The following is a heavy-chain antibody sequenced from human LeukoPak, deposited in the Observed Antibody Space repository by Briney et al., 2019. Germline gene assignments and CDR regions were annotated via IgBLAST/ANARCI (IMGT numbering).Heavy chain of an antibody. CDR2: ISPSGGAP. D-gene: IGHD6-19*01. CDR3: ACLYQWQVSYYSHGMDV. Sequence: ASVKVSCKASAYTFTSYYIHWVRQAPGQGLECMGIISPSGGAPSYAQRFQGRVTMTRDTSTSTVYMELSSLRSDDTAIYYCACLYQWQVSYYSHGMDVWGQGTTVTVSS. CDR1: AYTFTSYY. V-gene: IGHV1-46*01. J-gene: IGHJ6*02.